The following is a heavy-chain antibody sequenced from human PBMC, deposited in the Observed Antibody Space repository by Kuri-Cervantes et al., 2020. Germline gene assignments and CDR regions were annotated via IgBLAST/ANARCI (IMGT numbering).Heavy chain of an antibody. CDR3: ARLVVATSFYFDN. V-gene: IGHV4-61*01. Sequence: SETLSLTCTVSGGSVSSGSYYWSWIRQPPGKGLEWIGYIYYSGSTNYNPSLKSRVTISLDTSKNRFSLKLRSVAAADTAMYYCARLVVATSFYFDNWGQGTLVTVSS. J-gene: IGHJ4*02. CDR1: GGSVSSGSYY. CDR2: IYYSGST. D-gene: IGHD5-12*01.